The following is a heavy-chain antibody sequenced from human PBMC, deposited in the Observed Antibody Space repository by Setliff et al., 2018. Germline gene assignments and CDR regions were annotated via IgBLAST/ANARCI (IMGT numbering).Heavy chain of an antibody. CDR1: GYSISSGYN. CDR3: ARSAGYSSSWYNYYYGMDV. J-gene: IGHJ6*02. V-gene: IGHV4-38-2*01. D-gene: IGHD6-13*01. CDR2: IYYRGST. Sequence: SETLSLTCAVSGYSISSGYNLGWIRQPPGKGLEWIASIYYRGSTSYNSSLKSRVSISVDTSKNQFSLKLSAVTAADTAVYYCARSAGYSSSWYNYYYGMDVWCQGTTVTAP.